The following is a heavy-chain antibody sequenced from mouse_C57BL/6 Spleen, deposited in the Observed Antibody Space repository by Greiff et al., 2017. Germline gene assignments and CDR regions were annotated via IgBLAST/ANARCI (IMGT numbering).Heavy chain of an antibody. D-gene: IGHD1-1*01. V-gene: IGHV10-1*01. CDR2: IRSKSNNYAT. CDR3: VRQGLLHYYAMDY. J-gene: IGHJ4*01. Sequence: EVQLVESGGGLVQPKGSLKLSCAASGFSFNTYAMNWVRQAPGKGLEWVARIRSKSNNYATYYADSVKDRFTISRDDSESMLYLQMNNLKTEDTAMYYCVRQGLLHYYAMDYWGQGTSVTVSS. CDR1: GFSFNTYA.